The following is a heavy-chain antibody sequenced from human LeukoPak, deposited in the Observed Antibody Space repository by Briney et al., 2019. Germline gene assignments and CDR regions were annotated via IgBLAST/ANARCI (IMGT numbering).Heavy chain of an antibody. CDR1: GFTFSSYE. CDR2: ISSRGNTI. CDR3: ARGGVTWFELNWFDP. D-gene: IGHD3-10*01. J-gene: IGHJ5*02. Sequence: TAVSLRLSCAASGFTFSSYEMSWVRQAPGKGLEWVSYISSRGNTIYYADSVKGRFNISRDNAKISLYLQMNTLRVEDTAVYYCARGGVTWFELNWFDPWGQGTLVTVSS. V-gene: IGHV3-48*03.